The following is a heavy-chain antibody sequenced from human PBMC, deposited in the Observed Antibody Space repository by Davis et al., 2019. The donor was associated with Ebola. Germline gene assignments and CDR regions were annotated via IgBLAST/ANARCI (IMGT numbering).Heavy chain of an antibody. Sequence: PGGSLRLSCAVSGFTFSSYEMNWVRQAPGKGLEWVSYISSSGSTIYYADSVKGRFTISRDNAKNSLYLQMNSLRAEDTAVYYCARAPHGAVAGSWGQGTLVTVSS. D-gene: IGHD6-19*01. CDR1: GFTFSSYE. CDR3: ARAPHGAVAGS. V-gene: IGHV3-48*03. CDR2: ISSSGSTI. J-gene: IGHJ4*02.